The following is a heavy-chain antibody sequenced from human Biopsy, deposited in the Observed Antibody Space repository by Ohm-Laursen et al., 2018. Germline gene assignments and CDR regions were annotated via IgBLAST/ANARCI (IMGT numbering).Heavy chain of an antibody. CDR3: ARATNSTGWPYYYFYGMDV. V-gene: IGHV4-59*01. Sequence: SQTLSLTCTVSGGFISSDYWSWIRQTPGKGLEWIGYIYYSGSTNYNPSLKSRVTISVDTSKNQFSLRLSSVTAADTAVYYCARATNSTGWPYYYFYGMDVWGQGTTVTVSS. CDR2: IYYSGST. J-gene: IGHJ6*02. D-gene: IGHD2/OR15-2a*01. CDR1: GGFISSDY.